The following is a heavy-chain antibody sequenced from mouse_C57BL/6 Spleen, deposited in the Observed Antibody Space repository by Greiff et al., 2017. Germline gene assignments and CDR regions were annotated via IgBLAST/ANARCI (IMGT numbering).Heavy chain of an antibody. CDR3: ANSNPYWYFVV. CDR2: IYPGDGDT. J-gene: IGHJ1*03. CDR1: GYAFSSSW. V-gene: IGHV1-82*01. D-gene: IGHD2-5*01. Sequence: VKLMESGPELVKPGASVKISCKASGYAFSSSWMNWVKQRPGKGLEWIGRIYPGDGDTNYNGKFNGKATLTADKSSSTAYMQLSSLTSEDSAVYCCANSNPYWYFVVWGTGTTVTVSS.